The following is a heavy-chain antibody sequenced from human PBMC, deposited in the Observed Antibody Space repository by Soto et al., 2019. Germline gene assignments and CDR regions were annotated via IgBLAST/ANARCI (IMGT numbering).Heavy chain of an antibody. CDR3: ARGQDSGYDSYYFDY. V-gene: IGHV4-31*03. D-gene: IGHD5-12*01. J-gene: IGHJ4*02. CDR1: GGSISSGGYY. Sequence: SETLSLTCTVSGGSISSGGYYWSWIRQHPGKGLEWIGYIYYSGSTHYNPSLKSRVTISVDTSKNQFSLKLSSVTAADTAVYYCARGQDSGYDSYYFDYWGQGTLVTVSS. CDR2: IYYSGST.